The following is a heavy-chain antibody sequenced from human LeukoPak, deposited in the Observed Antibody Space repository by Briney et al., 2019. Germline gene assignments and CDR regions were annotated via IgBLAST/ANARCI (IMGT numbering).Heavy chain of an antibody. CDR1: GITFSNAW. Sequence: SGGSLRLSCAASGITFSNAWMDWVRQAPGKGLEWVGRIKGKTDGGTTDDAAPVKGRFTISRDDSKNTLYLQMNSLKTEDTAVYYCAKAGSSWAPFPYGMGVWGQGTTVTVSS. D-gene: IGHD6-13*01. V-gene: IGHV3-15*01. CDR2: IKGKTDGGTT. J-gene: IGHJ6*02. CDR3: AKAGSSWAPFPYGMGV.